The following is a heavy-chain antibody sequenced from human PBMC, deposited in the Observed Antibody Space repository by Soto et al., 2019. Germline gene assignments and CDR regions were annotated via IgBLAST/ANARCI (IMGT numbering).Heavy chain of an antibody. J-gene: IGHJ4*02. Sequence: SETLSLTCTVSGGSISSYGYYWGWIRQPLGKGLEWIGSIYYSGSAYYNPSLKSRVTISVDTSKNQFSLRLSSVTAADTAVYYCAKQSGYNYGHIDYWGQGTLVTVSS. CDR3: AKQSGYNYGHIDY. D-gene: IGHD5-18*01. CDR2: IYYSGSA. V-gene: IGHV4-39*01. CDR1: GGSISSYGYY.